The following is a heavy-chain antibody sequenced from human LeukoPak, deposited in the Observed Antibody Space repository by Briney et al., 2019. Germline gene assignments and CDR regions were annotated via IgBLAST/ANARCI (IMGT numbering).Heavy chain of an antibody. V-gene: IGHV3-23*01. D-gene: IGHD5-24*01. CDR1: GFTFHNYA. J-gene: IGHJ4*02. CDR2: VSGTGTST. CDR3: ATPGSPVSLRDGNVALDY. Sequence: PGGSLRLSCKASGFTFHNYAMTWVRQAPGKGLDWVSTVSGTGTSTFYADSVKVRATISRDNSKNMLYPQMNSLRAEDTAVYYCATPGSPVSLRDGNVALDYWGQGTLVTVSS.